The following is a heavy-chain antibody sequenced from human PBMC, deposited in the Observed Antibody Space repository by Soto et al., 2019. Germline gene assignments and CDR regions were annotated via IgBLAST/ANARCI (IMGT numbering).Heavy chain of an antibody. CDR3: ARFSPPRKSYDSNPGWFDP. V-gene: IGHV4-59*01. Sequence: PSETLCLSCTVSGGSISSYYWSWIRQPPGKGLEWIGYIYYTGSTNYNPSLKSRLTMSLDTSTNEVSLSLTSVTAADAAVYFCARFSPPRKSYDSNPGWFDPWGQGIMVTVSS. CDR1: GGSISSYY. D-gene: IGHD3-22*01. CDR2: IYYTGST. J-gene: IGHJ5*02.